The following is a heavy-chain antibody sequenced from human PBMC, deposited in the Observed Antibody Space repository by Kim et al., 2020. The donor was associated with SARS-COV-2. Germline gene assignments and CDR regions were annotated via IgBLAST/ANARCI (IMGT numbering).Heavy chain of an antibody. Sequence: DCSNKYYADSDKCRVTITRDNSKNTLYLQMNSVRAEDAAVYCCERESWFGLWGQGTLVTVSS. J-gene: IGHJ5*02. V-gene: IGHV3-30*01. CDR3: ERESWFGL. CDR2: DCSNK.